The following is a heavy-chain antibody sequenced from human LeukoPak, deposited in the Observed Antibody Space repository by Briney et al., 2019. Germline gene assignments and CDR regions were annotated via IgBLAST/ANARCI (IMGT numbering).Heavy chain of an antibody. CDR2: IYYSGST. J-gene: IGHJ3*01. Sequence: SGTLSLTCTVSGGSISSYYWSWIRQPPGKGLEWIGYIYYSGSTNYNPSLKSRVTISVDTSKNQFSLKLSSVTAADTAVYYCARDSRGSSYKNAFDVWGQGTMVTVSS. V-gene: IGHV4-59*01. D-gene: IGHD6-13*01. CDR3: ARDSRGSSYKNAFDV. CDR1: GGSISSYY.